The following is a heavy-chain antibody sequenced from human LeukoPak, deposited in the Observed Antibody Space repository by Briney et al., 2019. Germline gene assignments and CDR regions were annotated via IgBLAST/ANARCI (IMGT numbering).Heavy chain of an antibody. D-gene: IGHD3-16*01. J-gene: IGHJ6*03. CDR1: GGSISSGSYY. Sequence: PSQTLSLTCTVSGGSISSGSYYWSWIRQPAGKGLEWIGRIYTSGSTNYNPSLKSRDTISVDTSKNQFSLKLSSVTAADTAVYYCARDRLSYMDVWGKGTTVTVSS. CDR2: IYTSGST. V-gene: IGHV4-61*02. CDR3: ARDRLSYMDV.